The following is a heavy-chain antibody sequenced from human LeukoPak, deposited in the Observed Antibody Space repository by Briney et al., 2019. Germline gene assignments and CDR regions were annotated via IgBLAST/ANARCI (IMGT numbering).Heavy chain of an antibody. CDR2: ISYDGSNK. CDR1: GFTFSSYG. CDR3: AKAAYYYDSSGPHYGMDV. J-gene: IGHJ6*02. V-gene: IGHV3-30*18. D-gene: IGHD3-22*01. Sequence: GGSLRLSCAASGFTFSSYGMHWVRQAPGKGLEWVAVISYDGSNKYYAVSVKGRFTISRDNSKNTLYLQMNSLRAEDTAVYYCAKAAYYYDSSGPHYGMDVWGQGTTVTVSS.